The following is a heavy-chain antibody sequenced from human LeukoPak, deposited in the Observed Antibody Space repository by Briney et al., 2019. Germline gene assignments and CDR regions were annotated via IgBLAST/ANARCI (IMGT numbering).Heavy chain of an antibody. J-gene: IGHJ3*02. Sequence: GGSLRLSCAASGFTFSSYAMSWVRQAPGKGLEWVSAISGSGGSTYYADSVKGRFTISRDNSKNTLYLQMNSLRAEDTAVYYCAKVPAPAANRGNAFDIWGQGTMVTVSS. CDR3: AKVPAPAANRGNAFDI. CDR2: ISGSGGST. V-gene: IGHV3-23*01. D-gene: IGHD2-2*01. CDR1: GFTFSSYA.